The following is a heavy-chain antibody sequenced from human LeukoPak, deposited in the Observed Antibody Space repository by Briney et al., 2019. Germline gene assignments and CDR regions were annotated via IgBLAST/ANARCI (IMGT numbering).Heavy chain of an antibody. Sequence: ASVKVSRKASGYTFTSYDINWVRQATGQGLEWMGWMNPNSGNTGYAQKFQGRVTMTRNTSISTAYMELSSLRSEDTAVYYCARARRPWSSEYFQHWGQGTLVTVSS. J-gene: IGHJ1*01. D-gene: IGHD3-3*01. CDR2: MNPNSGNT. CDR1: GYTFTSYD. V-gene: IGHV1-8*01. CDR3: ARARRPWSSEYFQH.